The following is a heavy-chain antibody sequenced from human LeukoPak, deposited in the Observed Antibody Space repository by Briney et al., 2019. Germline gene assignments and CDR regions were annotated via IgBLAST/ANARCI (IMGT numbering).Heavy chain of an antibody. J-gene: IGHJ4*02. Sequence: KPSETLSLTCTVSGGSISSYYWSWLRHPPGKGLEWIGYIYFSGSTNYNPSLKSRVTISVDTPKNQFSRKLSSVTAADTAVYDCAREDRAARPYYYFDYWGQGTLVTVSS. CDR1: GGSISSYY. CDR3: AREDRAARPYYYFDY. V-gene: IGHV4-59*01. CDR2: IYFSGST. D-gene: IGHD6-6*01.